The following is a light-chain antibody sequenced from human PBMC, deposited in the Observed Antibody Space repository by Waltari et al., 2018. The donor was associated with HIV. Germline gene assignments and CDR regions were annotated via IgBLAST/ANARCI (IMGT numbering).Light chain of an antibody. V-gene: IGKV1-12*02. J-gene: IGKJ5*01. Sequence: DIQMTQSPSSVSASVGDRVTFTCRASQDVSTWLAWYQQKPGNAPKLLIYAASRLQTGVPSRFSGRGSGTDFTLTINSLQPEDVATYYCQQADSFPFTFGQGTRLEIK. CDR1: QDVSTW. CDR3: QQADSFPFT. CDR2: AAS.